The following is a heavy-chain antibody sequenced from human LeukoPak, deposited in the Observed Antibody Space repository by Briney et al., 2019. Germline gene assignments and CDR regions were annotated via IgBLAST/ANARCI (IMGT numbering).Heavy chain of an antibody. D-gene: IGHD3-22*01. V-gene: IGHV3-48*03. CDR3: ARREVFYDSDGYFEGDGFDI. CDR1: GFTFSSNE. CDR2: ISSSGNTI. J-gene: IGHJ3*02. Sequence: PGGSLRLSCAASGFTFSSNEMNWVRQAPGKGLEGVSYISSSGNTIYYADSVKGRFTISRDNANNSLYLQMNSLRAEDTSVYYCARREVFYDSDGYFEGDGFDIWGQGTMVTVSS.